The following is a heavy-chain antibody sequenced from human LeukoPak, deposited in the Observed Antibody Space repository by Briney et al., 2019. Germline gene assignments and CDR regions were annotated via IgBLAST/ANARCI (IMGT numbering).Heavy chain of an antibody. D-gene: IGHD3-16*02. CDR1: GYTFTGYY. V-gene: IGHV1-2*04. CDR3: ARGDYVWGGYRNYYFDY. Sequence: ASVKVSCKASGYTFTGYYMHWVRQAPGQGLEWMGWINPNSGGTNHAQKFQGWVTMTRDTSISTAYMELSRLRSDDTAVYYCARGDYVWGGYRNYYFDYWGQGALVTVSS. CDR2: INPNSGGT. J-gene: IGHJ4*02.